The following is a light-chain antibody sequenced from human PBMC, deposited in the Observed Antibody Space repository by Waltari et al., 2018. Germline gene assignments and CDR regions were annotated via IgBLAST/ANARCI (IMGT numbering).Light chain of an antibody. V-gene: IGLV2-14*03. CDR2: DVS. Sequence: QSGLTQPASVSGSPGPSLTISCTGTRSAIGYYNFVSWYQQHPGKAPKLVIFDVSRWPSGVSHRCSGSKSGNTASLTISGLQAEDEAAYYCASYTSANTVLFGGGNKVTVL. J-gene: IGLJ2*01. CDR1: RSAIGYYNF. CDR3: ASYTSANTVL.